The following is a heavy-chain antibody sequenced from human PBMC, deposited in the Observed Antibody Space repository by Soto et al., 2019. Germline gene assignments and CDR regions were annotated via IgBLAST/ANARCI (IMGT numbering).Heavy chain of an antibody. CDR1: GYTFTSYG. J-gene: IGHJ5*02. CDR2: ISAYNGNT. V-gene: IGHV1-18*01. D-gene: IGHD3-3*01. Sequence: GASVKVSCKASGYTFTSYGISCVRQAPGQGLEWMGWISAYNGNTNYAQKLQGRVTMTTDTSTSTAYMELRSLRSDDTAVYYCVRVLDFWSGYGDPCGQRTLVIVSS. CDR3: VRVLDFWSGYGDP.